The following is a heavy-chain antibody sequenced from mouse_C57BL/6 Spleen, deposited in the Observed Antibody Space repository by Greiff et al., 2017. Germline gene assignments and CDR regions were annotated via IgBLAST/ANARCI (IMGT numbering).Heavy chain of an antibody. CDR3: ARPTRRNQYAMGY. V-gene: IGHV1-53*01. D-gene: IGHD4-1*02. CDR1: GYTFTSYW. J-gene: IGHJ4*01. Sequence: VQLQQPGTDLVKPGASVKLSCKASGYTFTSYWMHWVKQRPGQGLEWIGNINPSNGGINYNEKFKSKTTLTVDKSSSTAYMQLSSLASEDSAVYYCARPTRRNQYAMGYWGQGASVTVSS. CDR2: INPSNGGI.